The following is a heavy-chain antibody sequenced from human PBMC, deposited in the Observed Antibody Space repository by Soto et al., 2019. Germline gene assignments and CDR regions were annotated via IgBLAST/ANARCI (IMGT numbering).Heavy chain of an antibody. CDR3: VMVDNYVTPTPQDV. CDR2: ISPYTGNT. CDR1: GYIFVNYG. V-gene: IGHV1-18*01. Sequence: QVQLVQSGDAVKKPGASVKVSCKASGYIFVNYGIAWVRQAPGQGLEWMGWISPYTGNTHSATKVQGRLTMTTDTSTSTAYMDLGRLTSDDTAVYYCVMVDNYVTPTPQDVWGQGTTVTVSS. J-gene: IGHJ6*02. D-gene: IGHD3-16*01.